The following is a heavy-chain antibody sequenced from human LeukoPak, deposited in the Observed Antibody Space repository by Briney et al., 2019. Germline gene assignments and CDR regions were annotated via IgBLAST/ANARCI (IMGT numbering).Heavy chain of an antibody. Sequence: PSETLSLTCAVYGGSFSGYYWSWIRQPAGKGLEWIGRIYTSGSTNYNPSLKSRVTMSVDTSKNQFSLKLSSVTAADTAVYYCARAQPIYFRYCSSTSCSPYYFDYWGQGTLVTVSS. CDR2: IYTSGST. CDR3: ARAQPIYFRYCSSTSCSPYYFDY. CDR1: GGSFSGYY. V-gene: IGHV4-59*10. D-gene: IGHD2-2*01. J-gene: IGHJ4*02.